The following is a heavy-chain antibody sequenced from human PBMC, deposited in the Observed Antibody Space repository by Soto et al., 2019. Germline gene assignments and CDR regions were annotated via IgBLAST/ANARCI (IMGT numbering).Heavy chain of an antibody. Sequence: QLQLQESGPGLVKPSETLSLTCTVSGGSISSSSYYWGWIRQPPGKGLEWIGSIYYSGSTYYNPSLKSRVTISVDTSKNQFSLKLSSVTAADTAVYYCASYPSRLLWFGELLYGSREGGYYYGMDVW. D-gene: IGHD3-10*01. CDR2: IYYSGST. J-gene: IGHJ6*01. V-gene: IGHV4-39*01. CDR1: GGSISSSSYY. CDR3: ASYPSRLLWFGELLYGSREGGYYYGMDV.